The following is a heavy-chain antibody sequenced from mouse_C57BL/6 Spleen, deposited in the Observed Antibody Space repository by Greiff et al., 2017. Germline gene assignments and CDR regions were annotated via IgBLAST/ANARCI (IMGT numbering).Heavy chain of an antibody. V-gene: IGHV5-4*01. CDR1: GFTFSSYA. J-gene: IGHJ3*01. CDR3: ARNLFYDGSSYSFAY. D-gene: IGHD1-1*01. CDR2: ISDGGRYT. Sequence: EVQLVESGGGLVKPGGSLKLSCAASGFTFSSYAMSWVRQTPEKRLEWVATISDGGRYTYYPDNVKGRFTISRDNAKNNLYLQMSHLKSEDTAMYYCARNLFYDGSSYSFAYWGQGTLVTVSA.